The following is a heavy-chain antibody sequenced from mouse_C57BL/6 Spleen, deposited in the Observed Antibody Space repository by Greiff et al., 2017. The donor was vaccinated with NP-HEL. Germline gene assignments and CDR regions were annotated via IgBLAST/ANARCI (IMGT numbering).Heavy chain of an antibody. CDR1: GYAFSSSW. V-gene: IGHV1-82*01. CDR2: IYPGDGDT. CDR3: ARLWGFDY. Sequence: VQLQQSGPELVKPGASVKISCKASGYAFSSSWMNWVKQRPGKGLEWIGRIYPGDGDTNYNGKFKGKATLTADKSSSTAYMQLSSLTSEDSAVYFCARLWGFDYWGQGTTLTVSS. J-gene: IGHJ2*01.